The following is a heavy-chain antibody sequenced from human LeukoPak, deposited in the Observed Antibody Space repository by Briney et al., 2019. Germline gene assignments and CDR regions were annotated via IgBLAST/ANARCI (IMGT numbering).Heavy chain of an antibody. V-gene: IGHV4-30-4*01. D-gene: IGHD3-16*01. J-gene: IGHJ4*02. CDR3: ARALTFGGVIAY. CDR2: IYYSGST. CDR1: GGSISSGDYY. Sequence: SQTLSLTCTVSGGSISSGDYYWSWIRQPPGKGLEGIGYIYYSGSTYYNPSLKSPVTISVDTSKNQFSLKLTSVTAADTAVYYCARALTFGGVIAYWGQGTLVTVSS.